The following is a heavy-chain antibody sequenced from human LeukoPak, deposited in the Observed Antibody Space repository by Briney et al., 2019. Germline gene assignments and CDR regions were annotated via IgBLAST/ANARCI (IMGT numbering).Heavy chain of an antibody. Sequence: SETLSLTCTVSGGSISSYYWSWIRQPPGKGLEWIGYIYYSGRSTYNPSLKSRVTISADTSKNHFSLKLNSVTTADTAVYYCTRGAGWLIDYWGQGILVTVSS. V-gene: IGHV4-59*01. D-gene: IGHD3-16*01. J-gene: IGHJ4*02. CDR1: GGSISSYY. CDR3: TRGAGWLIDY. CDR2: IYYSGRS.